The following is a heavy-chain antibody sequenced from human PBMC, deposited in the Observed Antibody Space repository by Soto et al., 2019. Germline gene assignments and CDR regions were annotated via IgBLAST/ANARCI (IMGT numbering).Heavy chain of an antibody. J-gene: IGHJ6*02. CDR2: ISAYNGNT. CDR3: ARGIAAAGPFYYYYGMDV. D-gene: IGHD6-13*01. CDR1: GYTFTSYG. V-gene: IGHV1-18*04. Sequence: GASVKVSCKASGYTFTSYGISWVRQAPGQGLEWMGWISAYNGNTNYAQKLQGRVTITTDTSTSTAYMELRSLRSDDTAVYYCARGIAAAGPFYYYYGMDVWGQGTTVTVS.